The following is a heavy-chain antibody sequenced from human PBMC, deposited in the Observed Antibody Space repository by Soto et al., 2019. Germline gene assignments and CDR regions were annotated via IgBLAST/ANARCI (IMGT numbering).Heavy chain of an antibody. CDR1: GGSITSGGSF. Sequence: LSLTCTVSGGSITSGGSFWSWIRQHPGKGPEWIAFIGYSGATSYNPSLASRVTISADTYKSQFSLNLRSVTAADTAVYYCARGGASSKWFAPWGQGTLVTVSS. CDR2: IGYSGAT. D-gene: IGHD2-15*01. J-gene: IGHJ5*02. V-gene: IGHV4-31*03. CDR3: ARGGASSKWFAP.